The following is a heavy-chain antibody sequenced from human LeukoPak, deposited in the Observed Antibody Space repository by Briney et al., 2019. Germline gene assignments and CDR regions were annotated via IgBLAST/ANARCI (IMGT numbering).Heavy chain of an antibody. D-gene: IGHD3-10*01. CDR2: FDPADGET. CDR3: ATEGKMVRGVYTDY. V-gene: IGHV1-24*01. Sequence: ASVKVSCKVSGYTLTELSMHWVRQAPGKGFEWMERFDPADGETIYAQKFQGRVTMTADTSTDTVYMGLSSLRSEDTAVYYCATEGKMVRGVYTDYWGQGTLVTVSS. J-gene: IGHJ4*02. CDR1: GYTLTELS.